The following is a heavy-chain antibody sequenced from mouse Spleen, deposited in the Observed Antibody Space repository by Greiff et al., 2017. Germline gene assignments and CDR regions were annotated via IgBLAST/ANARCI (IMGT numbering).Heavy chain of an antibody. J-gene: IGHJ3*01. Sequence: QVQLQQSGAELVKPGASVKLSCKASGYTFTSYWMHWVKQRPGQGLEWIGMIHPNSGSTNYNEKFKSKATLTVDKSSSTAYMQLSSLTSEDSAVYYCARDGSSRAWFAYWGQGTLVTVSA. CDR1: GYTFTSYW. CDR3: ARDGSSRAWFAY. D-gene: IGHD1-1*01. V-gene: IGHV1-64*01. CDR2: IHPNSGST.